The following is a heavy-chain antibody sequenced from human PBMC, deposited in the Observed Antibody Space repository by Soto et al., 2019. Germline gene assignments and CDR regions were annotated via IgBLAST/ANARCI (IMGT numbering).Heavy chain of an antibody. D-gene: IGHD2-15*01. J-gene: IGHJ4*01. CDR3: ARAEGQCSGGRCCDELDF. CDR1: GFTFSNHY. V-gene: IGHV3-72*01. CDR2: IRNKANSYTT. Sequence: EVQLVESGGGLVQPGGSLRLSCAASGFTFSNHYMDWVRQAPGKGLEWVGRIRNKANSYTTEYAASVKGRFTTARHDSTNSLYLQMRRLETEETAVYLCARAEGQCSGGRCCDELDFWGQGNLVTV.